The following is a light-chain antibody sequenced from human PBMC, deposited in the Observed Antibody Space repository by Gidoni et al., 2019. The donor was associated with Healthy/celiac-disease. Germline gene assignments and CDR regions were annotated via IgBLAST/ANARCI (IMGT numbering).Light chain of an antibody. V-gene: IGKV1-39*01. J-gene: IGKJ1*01. Sequence: DIQMTQSPSSLSASVGDRVTITCRASQSISSYLNWYQQKPGKAPKLLIYAASSLQSGVPSRFSGSGSGTDFTLTISSLQPEEFATYYCQQSYSTLSWTFXQXTKVEIK. CDR3: QQSYSTLSWT. CDR2: AAS. CDR1: QSISSY.